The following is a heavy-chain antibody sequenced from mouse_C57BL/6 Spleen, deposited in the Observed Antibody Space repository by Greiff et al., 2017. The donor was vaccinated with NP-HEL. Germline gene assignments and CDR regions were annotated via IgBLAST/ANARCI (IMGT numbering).Heavy chain of an antibody. J-gene: IGHJ2*01. V-gene: IGHV5-12*01. CDR1: GFTFSDYY. Sequence: EVKLVESGGGLVQPGGSLKLSCAASGFTFSDYYMYWVRQTPEKRLEWVAYISNGGGSTYYPDTVKGRFTISRDNAKNTLYLQMSRLKSEDTAMYYCARLSAQEGYFDYWGQGTTLTVSS. D-gene: IGHD3-2*02. CDR2: ISNGGGST. CDR3: ARLSAQEGYFDY.